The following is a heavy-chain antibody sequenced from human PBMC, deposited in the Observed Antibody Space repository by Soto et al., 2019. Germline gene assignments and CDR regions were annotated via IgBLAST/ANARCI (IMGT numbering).Heavy chain of an antibody. CDR3: ARELHGGSYGMDV. CDR2: ITTAGDT. V-gene: IGHV3-13*01. J-gene: IGHJ6*02. Sequence: GGSLRLSCAASGFTFRSYWMQWVRQAPGKGLEWVSGITTAGDTYYPGSVKGRFTISREKAKNSLYLQMNSLSAGDTAVYYCARELHGGSYGMDVWGQGTTVTVSS. CDR1: GFTFRSYW.